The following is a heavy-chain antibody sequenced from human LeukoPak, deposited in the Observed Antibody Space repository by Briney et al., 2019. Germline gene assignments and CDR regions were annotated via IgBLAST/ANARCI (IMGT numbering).Heavy chain of an antibody. CDR1: GFTFSSYA. CDR2: ISSSSSYI. CDR3: ARDKLLYYDSSGRDY. V-gene: IGHV3-21*01. J-gene: IGHJ4*02. D-gene: IGHD3-22*01. Sequence: PGGSLRLSCAASGFTFSSYAMSWVRQAPGKGLEWVSSISSSSSYIYYADSVKGRFTISRDNAKNSLYLQMNSLRAEDTAVYYCARDKLLYYDSSGRDYWGQGTLVTVSS.